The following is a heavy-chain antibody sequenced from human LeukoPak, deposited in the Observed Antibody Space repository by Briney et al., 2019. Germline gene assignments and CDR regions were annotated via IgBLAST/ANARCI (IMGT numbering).Heavy chain of an antibody. CDR2: TSSSGSTI. V-gene: IGHV3-48*04. CDR3: ARDSNTYCGGDCSSDY. J-gene: IGHJ4*02. D-gene: IGHD2-21*02. CDR1: GFTFSSYS. Sequence: PGGSLRLSCAASGFTFSSYSMNWVRQAPGKGLEWISYTSSSGSTIYYADSVKGRFTISRDNAKNSLYLQMNSLRAEDTAVYYCARDSNTYCGGDCSSDYWGQGTLVTVSS.